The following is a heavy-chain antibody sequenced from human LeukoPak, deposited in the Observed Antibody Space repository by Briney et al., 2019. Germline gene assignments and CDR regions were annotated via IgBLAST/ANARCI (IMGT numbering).Heavy chain of an antibody. CDR2: ISGNGANT. V-gene: IGHV3-23*01. Sequence: PGGSLRLSCAASGLTFSRYAMSWVRQAPGKGLEWVSGISGNGANTYYADSVKGRFTISRDNSNNTLYLQMNSLRAEDTAVYYCANTLNFDYWGQGTLVTVSS. CDR3: ANTLNFDY. CDR1: GLTFSRYA. J-gene: IGHJ4*02.